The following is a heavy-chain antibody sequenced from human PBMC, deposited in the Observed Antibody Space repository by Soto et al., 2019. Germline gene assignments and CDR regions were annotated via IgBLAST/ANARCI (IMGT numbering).Heavy chain of an antibody. V-gene: IGHV3-30-3*01. CDR2: ISYDGSNK. D-gene: IGHD6-19*01. CDR1: GFTFSSYA. J-gene: IGHJ6*02. CDR3: ARDRSIAVAGTFRYYYGMDV. Sequence: PGGSLRLSCAASGFTFSSYAMHWVRQAPGKGLEWVAVISYDGSNKYYADSVKGRFTISGDNSKNTLYLQMNSLRAEDTAVYYCARDRSIAVAGTFRYYYGMDVWGQGTTVTVSS.